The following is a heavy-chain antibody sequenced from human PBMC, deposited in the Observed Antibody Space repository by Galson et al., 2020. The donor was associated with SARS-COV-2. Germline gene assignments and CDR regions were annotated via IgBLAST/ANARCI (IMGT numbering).Heavy chain of an antibody. J-gene: IGHJ3*02. D-gene: IGHD3-22*01. V-gene: IGHV3-7*01. CDR1: GFTFSSYW. Sequence: TGGSLRLSCAASGFTFSSYWMSWVRQAPGKGLEWVANIKQDGSEKYYVDSVKGRFTISRDNAKKSLYLQMNSLRAEDTAIYYCARGDYYDSSGYFSDAFDIWGQGTMVTVSS. CDR3: ARGDYYDSSGYFSDAFDI. CDR2: IKQDGSEK.